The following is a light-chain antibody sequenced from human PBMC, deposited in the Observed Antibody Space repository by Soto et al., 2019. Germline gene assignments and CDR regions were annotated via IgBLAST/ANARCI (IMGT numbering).Light chain of an antibody. Sequence: QMTQSPSSLSASVGDTVTITCRASQLISNYLNWYQQKPGKAPKLLIYAATSLQSGVPSRFSGSTSGTDFTLTISSLQPEDFATYYCQQSYDTPRTFGQGTKVESK. J-gene: IGKJ1*01. CDR3: QQSYDTPRT. CDR2: AAT. V-gene: IGKV1-39*01. CDR1: QLISNY.